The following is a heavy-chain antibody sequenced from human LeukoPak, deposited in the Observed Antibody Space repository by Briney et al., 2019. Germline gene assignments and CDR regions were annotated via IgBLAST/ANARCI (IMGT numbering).Heavy chain of an antibody. J-gene: IGHJ5*01. Sequence: SETLSLTCTVSGDSINSYYWNWIRQPAGKGLEWIGRIFTSGSTNYNPPLKSRVTMSVDLSGNQFSLNVTSVTAADTAVYFCAREIRPIFGAAPSNAGFDSWGQGALVTVSS. CDR1: GDSINSYY. CDR2: IFTSGST. CDR3: AREIRPIFGAAPSNAGFDS. D-gene: IGHD3-3*01. V-gene: IGHV4-4*07.